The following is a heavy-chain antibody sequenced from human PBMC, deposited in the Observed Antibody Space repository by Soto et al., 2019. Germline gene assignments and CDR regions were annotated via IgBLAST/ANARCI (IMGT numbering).Heavy chain of an antibody. CDR3: AKEAVAGRERYYYGMDV. D-gene: IGHD6-19*01. CDR1: GFTFSSYA. CDR2: ISGSGGST. J-gene: IGHJ6*02. V-gene: IGHV3-23*01. Sequence: EVQLLESGGGLVQPGGSLRLSCAASGFTFSSYAMSWVRQAPGKGLEWVSAISGSGGSTYYADSVKGRFTISRDNSKNTLYLQMNSLRAEDTAVYYCAKEAVAGRERYYYGMDVWGQGTTVTVSS.